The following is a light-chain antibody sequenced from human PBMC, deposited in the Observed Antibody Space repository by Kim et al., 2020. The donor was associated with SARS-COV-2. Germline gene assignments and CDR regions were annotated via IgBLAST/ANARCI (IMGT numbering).Light chain of an antibody. CDR2: RDF. CDR3: QVWDSTTV. Sequence: SYELTQPLSVSVALGQTARITCGGNNIGSKNVHWYQQKPGQAPVLVIYRDFNRPSGIPERFSGSNSGSAATLTISRAQAGDEADYYCQVWDSTTVFGGGTQLTVL. J-gene: IGLJ3*02. V-gene: IGLV3-9*01. CDR1: NIGSKN.